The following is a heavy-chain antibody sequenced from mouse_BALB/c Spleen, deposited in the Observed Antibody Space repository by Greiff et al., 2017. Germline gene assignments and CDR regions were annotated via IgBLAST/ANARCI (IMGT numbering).Heavy chain of an antibody. V-gene: IGHV1-61*01. J-gene: IGHJ3*01. D-gene: IGHD2-4*01. CDR2: IHPSDSET. CDR1: GYSFTSYW. Sequence: QVHVKQPGAELVRPGASVKLSCKASGYSFTSYWMNWVKQRPGQGLEWIGMIHPSDSETRLNQKFKDKATLTVDKSSSTAYMQLSSPTSEDSAVYYCARGDYDYDWFAYWGQGTLVTVSA. CDR3: ARGDYDYDWFAY.